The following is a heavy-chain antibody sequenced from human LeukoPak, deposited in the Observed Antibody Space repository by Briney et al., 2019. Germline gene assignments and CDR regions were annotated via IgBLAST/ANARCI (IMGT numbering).Heavy chain of an antibody. Sequence: SVKVSCKASGGTFSNYAISWVRQAPGQGLEWMRGIIPLFGTANYAQKFQGRVTITADESTSTAYMELSSLRSEDTAVYYCARDSSEFRSLISHWGQGTLVTVSS. V-gene: IGHV1-69*13. CDR3: ARDSSEFRSLISH. CDR2: IIPLFGTA. D-gene: IGHD1-14*01. CDR1: GGTFSNYA. J-gene: IGHJ1*01.